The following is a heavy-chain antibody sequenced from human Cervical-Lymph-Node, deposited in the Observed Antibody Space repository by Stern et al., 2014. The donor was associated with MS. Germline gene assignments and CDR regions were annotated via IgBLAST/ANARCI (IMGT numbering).Heavy chain of an antibody. CDR3: ASYSSGIFDY. CDR2: IKQDGSEK. Sequence: VQLVESGGGLVQPGGSLRLSCAASGFTFSSYWMSWIRQAPGKGLEWVANIKQDGSEKYYVDSVKGRFTISRDNAKNSLYVQMNSLRAEDTAVYYCASYSSGIFDYWGQGTLVTVSS. J-gene: IGHJ4*02. CDR1: GFTFSSYW. D-gene: IGHD6-19*01. V-gene: IGHV3-7*01.